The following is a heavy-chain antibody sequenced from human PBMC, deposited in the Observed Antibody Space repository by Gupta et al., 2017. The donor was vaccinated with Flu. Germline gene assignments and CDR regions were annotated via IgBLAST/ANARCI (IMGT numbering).Heavy chain of an antibody. Sequence: EVQLVESGGGLVKPGGSLRLSCAASGSTFNTYGMNWVRQAPGKGLEWVSSISSSSSYIYYADSVKGGFTISRHNAKNSRYLQMNSLRAEDTAVYYCARAWDVTVAGTFDYWGQGTLVTVSS. V-gene: IGHV3-21*01. D-gene: IGHD6-19*01. CDR2: ISSSSSYI. CDR1: GSTFNTYG. J-gene: IGHJ4*02. CDR3: ARAWDVTVAGTFDY.